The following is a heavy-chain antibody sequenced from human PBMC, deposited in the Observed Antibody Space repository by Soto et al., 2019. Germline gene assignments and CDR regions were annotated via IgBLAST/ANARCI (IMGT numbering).Heavy chain of an antibody. V-gene: IGHV1-18*04. CDR2: ISAYNGNT. D-gene: IGHD3-22*01. J-gene: IGHJ6*02. CDR3: ARDPEVLSGYYPSYGMDV. CDR1: GYTFTSYG. Sequence: QVQLVQSGAEVKKPGASVKVSCKASGYTFTSYGISWVRQAPGQGLEWMGWISAYNGNTNYAQKLQGRVTMTTDTSASTAYMELRSLRSDDTAVYYCARDPEVLSGYYPSYGMDVWGQGTTVTVSS.